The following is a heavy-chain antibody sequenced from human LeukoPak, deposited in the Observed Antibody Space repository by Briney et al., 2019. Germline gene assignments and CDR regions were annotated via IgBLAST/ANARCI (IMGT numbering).Heavy chain of an antibody. J-gene: IGHJ6*02. Sequence: GGSLRLSCAASGFTFSSYGMHWVRQAPGKGLEWVAVISYDGSNKYYADSVKGRFTISRDNSKNTLYLQMNSLRAEDTAVYYCARGSWYEADYYYYGMDVWGQGTTVTVSS. CDR1: GFTFSSYG. V-gene: IGHV3-30*03. D-gene: IGHD6-13*01. CDR2: ISYDGSNK. CDR3: ARGSWYEADYYYYGMDV.